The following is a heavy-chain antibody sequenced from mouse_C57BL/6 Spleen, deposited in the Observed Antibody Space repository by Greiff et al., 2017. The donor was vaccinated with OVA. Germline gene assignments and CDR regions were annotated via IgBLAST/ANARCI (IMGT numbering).Heavy chain of an antibody. J-gene: IGHJ2*01. CDR1: GYTFTSYW. V-gene: IGHV1-52*01. CDR3: ARTGPKYYCSSYYY. Sequence: QVQLKQPGAELVRPGSSVKLSCKASGYTFTSYWMHWVKQRPIQGLEWIGNIDPSDSETHYNQKFKDKATLTVDKSSSTAYMQLSSLTSEDSAVYYCARTGPKYYCSSYYYWGQGTTLTVSS. CDR2: IDPSDSET. D-gene: IGHD1-1*01.